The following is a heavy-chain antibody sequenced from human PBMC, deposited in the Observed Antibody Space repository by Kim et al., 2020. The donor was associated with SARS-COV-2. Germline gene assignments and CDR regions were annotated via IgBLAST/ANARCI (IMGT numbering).Heavy chain of an antibody. CDR3: VKRSTNWFFDH. Sequence: GGSLRLSCAASGFTFSDYFMSWIRQAPGKGLEWVSDITNGGTTTYYVDSVKGRFIVSRDNAKNLLSLQMNSLRVEDTAVYYCVKRSTNWFFDHWGQGTLVTVSS. CDR1: GFTFSDYF. V-gene: IGHV3-11*01. CDR2: ITNGGTTT. D-gene: IGHD2-2*01. J-gene: IGHJ4*02.